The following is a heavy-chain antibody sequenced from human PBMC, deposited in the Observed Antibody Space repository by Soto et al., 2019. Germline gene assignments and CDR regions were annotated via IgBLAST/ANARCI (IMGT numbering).Heavy chain of an antibody. D-gene: IGHD3-16*02. J-gene: IGHJ4*02. CDR3: ARGYM. CDR1: GFTFRSDW. Sequence: GGSLRLSCAASGFTFRSDWMSWVRQAPGKGLEWVANIKPDGSEEDYVDSVKGRFSISRDNARRSLYLQMNSLRVEDTAVYYCARGYMWGQGTLVTVSS. V-gene: IGHV3-7*05. CDR2: IKPDGSEE.